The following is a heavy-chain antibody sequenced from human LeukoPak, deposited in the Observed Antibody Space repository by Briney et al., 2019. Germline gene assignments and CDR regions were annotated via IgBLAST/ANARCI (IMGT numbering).Heavy chain of an antibody. J-gene: IGHJ5*02. CDR3: AREVVVVAANSRFDP. Sequence: WVRQAPGKGLEWVANIGQDGSEKYYVDSVKGRFTISRDNAKNSLYLQMNSLRAEDTAVYYCAREVVVVAANSRFDPWGQGTLVTVSS. D-gene: IGHD2-15*01. V-gene: IGHV3-7*01. CDR2: IGQDGSEK.